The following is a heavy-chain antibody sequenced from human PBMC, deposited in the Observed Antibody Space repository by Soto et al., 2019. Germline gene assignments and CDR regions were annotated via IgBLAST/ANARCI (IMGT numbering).Heavy chain of an antibody. CDR2: IWYDGSNK. Sequence: PGGSLRLSCAASGFTFSSYGMHWVRQAPGKGLEWVAVIWYDGSNKYYADSVKGRFTISRDNSKNTLYLQMNSLRAEDTAVYYCARGRQQLVTYYFDYWGQGTLVTVSS. D-gene: IGHD6-13*01. CDR1: GFTFSSYG. CDR3: ARGRQQLVTYYFDY. V-gene: IGHV3-33*01. J-gene: IGHJ4*02.